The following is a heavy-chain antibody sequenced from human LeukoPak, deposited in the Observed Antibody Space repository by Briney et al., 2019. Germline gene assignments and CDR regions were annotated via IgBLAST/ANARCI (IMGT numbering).Heavy chain of an antibody. V-gene: IGHV1-46*01. D-gene: IGHD4-17*01. Sequence: GASVKVSCKASGYTFTSYYMHWVRQAPGQGLEWMGIINPSGGSTSYAQKLQGRVTMTRDMSTSTVYMELSSLRSDDTAVYYCARDRFTRGVTTYFFDYWGQGTLVTVSS. CDR3: ARDRFTRGVTTYFFDY. CDR1: GYTFTSYY. CDR2: INPSGGST. J-gene: IGHJ4*02.